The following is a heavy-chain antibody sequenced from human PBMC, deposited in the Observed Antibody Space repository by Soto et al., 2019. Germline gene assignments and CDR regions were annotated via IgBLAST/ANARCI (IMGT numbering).Heavy chain of an antibody. D-gene: IGHD1-1*01. J-gene: IGHJ4*02. V-gene: IGHV3-23*01. CDR2: ISGNGAST. Sequence: EVQLLESGGGLVQPGGSLRLSCAASGFTFRRYAMNWVRQAPGKGLEWVSSISGNGASTYHADSMKGRVTISRDNSNNSLSLEINNLRVEDTALYDCAGDRFLQWDFDYWGQGILVTVAS. CDR3: AGDRFLQWDFDY. CDR1: GFTFRRYA.